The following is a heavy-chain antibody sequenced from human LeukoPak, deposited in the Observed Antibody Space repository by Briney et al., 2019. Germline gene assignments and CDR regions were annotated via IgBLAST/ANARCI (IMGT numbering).Heavy chain of an antibody. V-gene: IGHV1-69*13. CDR3: ARSAFLVVVAATPPWFDP. CDR1: GYTITGYY. D-gene: IGHD2-15*01. Sequence: ASVKVSCKASGYTITGYYMHWVRQAPGQGLEWMGGIIPIFGTANYAQKFQGRVTITADESTSTAYMELSSLRSEDTAVYYCARSAFLVVVAATPPWFDPWGQGTLVTVSS. J-gene: IGHJ5*02. CDR2: IIPIFGTA.